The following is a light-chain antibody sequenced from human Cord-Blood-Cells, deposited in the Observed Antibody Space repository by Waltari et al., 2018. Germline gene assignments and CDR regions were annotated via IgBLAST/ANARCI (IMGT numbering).Light chain of an antibody. CDR3: QQYGSSYS. Sequence: EIVLTQSPGPLSLSPGETATLSCRASQSVSSSYLAWYQQKPGQAPRLLIYGASSRATGIPDRFSGSGSGTDSTLTISRLEPEDFAVYYCQQYGSSYSFGQGTKLEIK. V-gene: IGKV3-20*01. CDR2: GAS. CDR1: QSVSSSY. J-gene: IGKJ2*03.